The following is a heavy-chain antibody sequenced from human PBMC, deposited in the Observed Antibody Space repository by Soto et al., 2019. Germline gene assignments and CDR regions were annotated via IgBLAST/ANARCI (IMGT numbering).Heavy chain of an antibody. CDR3: AKDHRRIAVAAPLGP. V-gene: IGHV3-30*18. Sequence: QVQLVESGGGVVQPGRSLRLSCAASGFTFSSYGMHWVRQAPGKGLEWVAVISYDGSNKYYADSAKGRFTISRDNSKNTLYLQMNSLRAEDTAVYYCAKDHRRIAVAAPLGPWGQGTLVTVSS. J-gene: IGHJ5*02. CDR1: GFTFSSYG. CDR2: ISYDGSNK. D-gene: IGHD6-19*01.